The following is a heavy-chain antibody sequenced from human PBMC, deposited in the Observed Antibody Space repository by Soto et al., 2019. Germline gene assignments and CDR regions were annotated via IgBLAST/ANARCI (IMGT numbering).Heavy chain of an antibody. J-gene: IGHJ4*02. Sequence: QVQLQESGPGLVKPSETLSLTCAVSGGSVSSRNWWSWVRQPPGKGLEWIGQVYQSGTAYYNPSLDRRVTMSVDKSKNQVSLLVTSVTAADTAVYYCARHGGAYFDYWGQGILVTVPS. CDR3: ARHGGAYFDY. V-gene: IGHV4-4*02. CDR1: GGSVSSRNW. CDR2: VYQSGTA. D-gene: IGHD2-21*01.